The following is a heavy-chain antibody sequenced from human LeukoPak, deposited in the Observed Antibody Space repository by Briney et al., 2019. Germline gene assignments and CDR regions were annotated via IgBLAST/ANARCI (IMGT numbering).Heavy chain of an antibody. D-gene: IGHD3-9*01. CDR3: ARRRYFDWLFDY. Sequence: HPGGSLRLSCAASGFTFSDYYMSWIRQAPGKGLEWVSYISSSGSTIYYADSVKGRFTISRDNAKNSLYLQMNSLRAEDTAVYYCARRRYFDWLFDYWGQGTLVTVSS. J-gene: IGHJ4*02. V-gene: IGHV3-11*04. CDR2: ISSSGSTI. CDR1: GFTFSDYY.